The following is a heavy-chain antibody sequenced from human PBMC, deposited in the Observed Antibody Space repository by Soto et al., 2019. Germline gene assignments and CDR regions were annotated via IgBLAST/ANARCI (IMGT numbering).Heavy chain of an antibody. CDR3: ARGPALELVSYYFDY. Sequence: QVQLQESGPGLVKPSQTLSLTCTVSGGSISSGGYYWSWIRQHPGKGMEWIGYIYYSGSTYSNPSLKSRVTISVDTSNNQFSLKLSSVTAADTAVYYCARGPALELVSYYFDYWGQGTLVTVSS. V-gene: IGHV4-31*03. J-gene: IGHJ4*02. CDR1: GGSISSGGYY. D-gene: IGHD1-7*01. CDR2: IYYSGST.